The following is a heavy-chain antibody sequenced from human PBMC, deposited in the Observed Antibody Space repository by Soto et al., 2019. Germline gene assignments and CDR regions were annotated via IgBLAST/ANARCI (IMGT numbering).Heavy chain of an antibody. CDR2: ISPHKGDT. CDR3: ARDLDPSGSYYPNY. J-gene: IGHJ4*02. CDR1: GYTFSTIG. Sequence: QVQLVQSGAEVKKPGASVTVSCKTSGYTFSTIGITWVRQAPGQGLEWMGWISPHKGDTYYAQRLQGRVTMTTDTSPSTAYMELRGLRSDDTAVYFCARDLDPSGSYYPNYWGQGTLVTVSS. V-gene: IGHV1-18*01. D-gene: IGHD3-10*01.